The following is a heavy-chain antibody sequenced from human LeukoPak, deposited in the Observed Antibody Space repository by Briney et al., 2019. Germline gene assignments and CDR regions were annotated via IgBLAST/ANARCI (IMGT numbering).Heavy chain of an antibody. V-gene: IGHV1-2*02. J-gene: IGHJ4*02. CDR1: GNTFPGNY. CDR3: ARVKKLMPEFEF. Sequence: ASVKVSCKASGNTFPGNYLHWVRQAPGQGPEWMGWINPSSGGTNPAQKFQGRVSMTRDTSINTAYMDLTNLRSDDTAIFYCARVKKLMPEFEFWGQGTLVTVSS. CDR2: INPSSGGT. D-gene: IGHD2-2*01.